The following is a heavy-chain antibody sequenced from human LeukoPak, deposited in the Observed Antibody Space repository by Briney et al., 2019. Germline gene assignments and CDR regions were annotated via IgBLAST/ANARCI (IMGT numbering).Heavy chain of an antibody. CDR2: ISARDGRT. V-gene: IGHV3-23*01. D-gene: IGHD2-21*01. CDR3: ATYYVGVGGRGH. CDR1: GFIFSDHA. J-gene: IGHJ4*02. Sequence: GGSLRLSCPASGFIFSDHAMNWVRQAPGKGLEWVSIISARDGRTYYADSVKGRFTISRDNSKNTLYLQMNSLRVEDTAVYYCATYYVGVGGRGHWGPGTLVTVSS.